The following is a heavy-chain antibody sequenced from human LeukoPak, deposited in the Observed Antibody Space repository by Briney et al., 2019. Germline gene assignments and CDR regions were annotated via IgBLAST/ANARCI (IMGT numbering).Heavy chain of an antibody. D-gene: IGHD3-22*01. J-gene: IGHJ4*02. V-gene: IGHV5-51*01. CDR1: GYRFTNYW. CDR2: IYPVDSDI. Sequence: GESLKISCKRSGYRFTNYWIGWVRQMPGKGLELMRSIYPVDSDIRYTPSLKGQVTISADTSITTAYLQWRSLKASDTAIYYCTREGVYYSDSSAFYYWGQGTRVTVSS. CDR3: TREGVYYSDSSAFYY.